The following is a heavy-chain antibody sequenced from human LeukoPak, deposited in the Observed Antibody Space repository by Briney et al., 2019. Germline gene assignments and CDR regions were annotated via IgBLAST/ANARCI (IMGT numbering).Heavy chain of an antibody. CDR2: ISAYNGNT. V-gene: IGHV1-18*01. J-gene: IGHJ5*02. D-gene: IGHD1-26*01. Sequence: ASVKVSCKASGYTFTSYGISWVRQAPGQGLEWMGWISAYNGNTNYAQKLQGRVTMTTDTSTSTAYMELRSLRFDDTAVYYCARDRSGGATAWFDPWGQGTLVTVSS. CDR1: GYTFTSYG. CDR3: ARDRSGGATAWFDP.